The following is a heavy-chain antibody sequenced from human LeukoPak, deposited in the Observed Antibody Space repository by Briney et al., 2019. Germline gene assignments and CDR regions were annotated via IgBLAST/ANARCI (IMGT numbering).Heavy chain of an antibody. CDR1: GGSMSSSNYY. D-gene: IGHD4-17*01. CDR2: IHYSGST. J-gene: IGHJ4*02. V-gene: IGHV4-39*01. CDR3: ARRGLGTTPYFDY. Sequence: SETLSLTCIVSGGSMSSSNYYWGWIRQPPGRGLEWIGSIHYSGSTYYNPSLKSRVTISVETSKNQFSLQLSSVTAADTAVYYCARRGLGTTPYFDYWGQGTLVTVSS.